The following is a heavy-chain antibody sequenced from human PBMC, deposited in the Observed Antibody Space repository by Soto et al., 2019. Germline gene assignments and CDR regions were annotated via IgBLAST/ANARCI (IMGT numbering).Heavy chain of an antibody. D-gene: IGHD5-18*01. CDR1: GGSISSYY. J-gene: IGHJ6*02. Sequence: SETLSLTCTVSGGSISSYYWSWIRQPPGKGLEWIGYIYYSGSTNYNPSLKSRVTISVDTSKNQFSLKLSSVTAADTAVYYCARDRGYSYGHYYYYYGMDVWGQGTTVTVSS. CDR3: ARDRGYSYGHYYYYYGMDV. V-gene: IGHV4-59*01. CDR2: IYYSGST.